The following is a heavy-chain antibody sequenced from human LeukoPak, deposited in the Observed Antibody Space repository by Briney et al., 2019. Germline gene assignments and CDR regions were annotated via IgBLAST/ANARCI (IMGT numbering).Heavy chain of an antibody. CDR3: AREPRQEGFDN. J-gene: IGHJ4*02. V-gene: IGHV4-4*02. Sequence: SETLSLTCAVSGGSISSSNWRSWVRPPPGKGLEWIGEIYHSGSTNYNPSLKSRVTISVDKSKNQFSLKLSSVTAPDTAVYYCAREPRQEGFDNWGQGTLVTVSS. CDR1: GGSISSSNW. CDR2: IYHSGST.